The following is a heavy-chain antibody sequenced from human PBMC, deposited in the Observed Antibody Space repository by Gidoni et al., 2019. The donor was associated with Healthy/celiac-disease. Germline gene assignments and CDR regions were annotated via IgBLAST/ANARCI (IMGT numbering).Heavy chain of an antibody. CDR3: AKDPSRSYYDFWSGYSYYYYGMDV. Sequence: QVQLVESGGGVVQPGRSLRLSCAASGFTFSSYGIHWVRQAPGKGVEWVAVISYDGSNKYYADSVKGRFTISRDNSKNTLYLQMNSLRAEDTAVYYCAKDPSRSYYDFWSGYSYYYYGMDVWGQGTTVTVSS. CDR1: GFTFSSYG. D-gene: IGHD3-3*01. CDR2: ISYDGSNK. J-gene: IGHJ6*02. V-gene: IGHV3-30*18.